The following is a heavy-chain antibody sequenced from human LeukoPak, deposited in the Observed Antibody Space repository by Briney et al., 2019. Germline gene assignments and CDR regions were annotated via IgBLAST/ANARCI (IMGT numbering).Heavy chain of an antibody. CDR3: ARVNYGSAIKEDY. CDR2: IYYSGSA. J-gene: IGHJ4*02. V-gene: IGHV4-31*03. CDR1: GGSISSGGYY. Sequence: PSETLSLTCTVSGGSISSGGYYWSWIRQHPGKGLEWIGYIYYSGSAYYNPSLKSRVTISVDTSENQFSLKLSSVTAADTAVYYCARVNYGSAIKEDYWGQGTLVTVSS. D-gene: IGHD3-10*01.